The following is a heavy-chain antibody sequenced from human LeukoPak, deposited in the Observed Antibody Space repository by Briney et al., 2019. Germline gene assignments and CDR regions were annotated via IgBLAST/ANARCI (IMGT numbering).Heavy chain of an antibody. CDR2: IYRSGST. D-gene: IGHD4-17*01. Sequence: PSEPPSLTCSGSNYSISNSLYWGWLRQPPGKGLEWIGSIYRSGSTLYNPSLKSRVTISLDTSKNQFSLKLSSVTAADTAVYFCARGTYGYYMDVWGKGTTVTVSS. V-gene: IGHV4-38-2*02. CDR3: ARGTYGYYMDV. J-gene: IGHJ6*03. CDR1: NYSISNSLY.